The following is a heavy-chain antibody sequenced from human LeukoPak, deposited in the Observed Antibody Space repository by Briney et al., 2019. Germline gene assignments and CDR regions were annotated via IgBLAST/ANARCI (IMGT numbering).Heavy chain of an antibody. V-gene: IGHV3-7*05. Sequence: GGSLRLSCAASGFSFCTYWMTWVRQAPGKGLEWVANIKEDGSEQYYVDSVKGRFTISRDNARNSLYLQMNSLRAEDTALYYCVRGSGWVDYWGQGTLVTVSS. CDR2: IKEDGSEQ. CDR3: VRGSGWVDY. CDR1: GFSFCTYW. J-gene: IGHJ4*02. D-gene: IGHD3-9*01.